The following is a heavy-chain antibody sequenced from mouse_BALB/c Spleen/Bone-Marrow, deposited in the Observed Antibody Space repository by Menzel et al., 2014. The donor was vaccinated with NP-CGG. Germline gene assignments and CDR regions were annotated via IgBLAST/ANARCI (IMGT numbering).Heavy chain of an antibody. D-gene: IGHD1-1*02. J-gene: IGHJ2*01. V-gene: IGHV1-4*02. CDR1: GYTFTDYT. Sequence: QVQLKQSASELARPGASVRLSCRASGYTFTDYTMHWVKQRPGQGLEWIGYIVPRGGYTDYNQKFKDKTTLTADKSSSTAYMQLSRLTSEDSAVYYCAREDITMAFFDYWGQGTTLTVSS. CDR2: IVPRGGYT. CDR3: AREDITMAFFDY.